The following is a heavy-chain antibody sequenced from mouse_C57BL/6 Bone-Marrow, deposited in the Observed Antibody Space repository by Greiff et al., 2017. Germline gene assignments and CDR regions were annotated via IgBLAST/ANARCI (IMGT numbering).Heavy chain of an antibody. Sequence: EVLLVESGGGLVKPGGSLKLSCAASGFTFSSYTMSWVRQTPGKRLQWVAAISGGGGDTYYPDKVKGRFTISRDNDKNILYLQMSSLRSEDTAVYYCSRQVTTVLATKHFDGWGTGTTVTVSS. CDR2: ISGGGGDT. CDR3: SRQVTTVLATKHFDG. CDR1: GFTFSSYT. V-gene: IGHV5-9*01. J-gene: IGHJ1*03. D-gene: IGHD1-1*01.